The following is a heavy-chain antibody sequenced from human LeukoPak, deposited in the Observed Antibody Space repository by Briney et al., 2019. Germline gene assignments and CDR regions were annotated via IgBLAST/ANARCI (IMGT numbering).Heavy chain of an antibody. CDR3: ARTPYSSGSSWFDP. Sequence: GESLKISCKGSGYTFTNYWIGWVRQMPGKGLEWMGIIYPGGSDTRYSPSFQGQVTISADKSISTAYLQWSSLKASDTALFYCARTPYSSGSSWFDPWGQGTLVTVSS. J-gene: IGHJ5*02. CDR1: GYTFTNYW. D-gene: IGHD6-25*01. CDR2: IYPGGSDT. V-gene: IGHV5-51*01.